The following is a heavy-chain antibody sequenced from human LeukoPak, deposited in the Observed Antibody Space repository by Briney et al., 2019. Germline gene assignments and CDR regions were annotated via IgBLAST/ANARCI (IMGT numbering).Heavy chain of an antibody. V-gene: IGHV3-30*03. J-gene: IGHJ6*02. Sequence: GGSLRLSCAASGFTFSSYGMHWVRQAPGKGLEWVAVISYDGSNKYYADSVKGRFTISRDNSKNTLYLQMNSLRAEDTAVYYCARDLRIAVAGTDWSYYSYGMDVWGQGTTVTVSS. CDR3: ARDLRIAVAGTDWSYYSYGMDV. D-gene: IGHD6-19*01. CDR1: GFTFSSYG. CDR2: ISYDGSNK.